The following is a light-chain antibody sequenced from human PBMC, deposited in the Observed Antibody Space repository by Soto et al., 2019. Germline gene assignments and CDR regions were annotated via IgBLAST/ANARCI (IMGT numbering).Light chain of an antibody. CDR2: GNS. J-gene: IGLJ1*01. Sequence: QSALTQPPSVSGAPGQRVTISCTGSSSNIGAHYDVHWYQQRPGTAPKLLIYGNSNRPSGVPDRFSGSKSGTSASLAITGLPAEDEADYYGQSYDNSLSVDVFGTGTKLTVL. V-gene: IGLV1-40*01. CDR1: SSNIGAHYD. CDR3: QSYDNSLSVDV.